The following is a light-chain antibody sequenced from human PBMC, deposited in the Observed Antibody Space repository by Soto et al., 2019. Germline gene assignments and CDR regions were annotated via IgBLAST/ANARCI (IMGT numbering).Light chain of an antibody. Sequence: QSVLTQPASLSAPPGEKVTISCSGRGSNIGRNYVSWYRQFPGTAPQLLIYDDSKRHSGVPDRLSGSRSGTSASLAIAGLQPGDEAVYYCGTWDESLGAGVFGGGTKLTVL. CDR2: DDS. J-gene: IGLJ2*01. CDR1: GSNIGRNY. CDR3: GTWDESLGAGV. V-gene: IGLV1-51*01.